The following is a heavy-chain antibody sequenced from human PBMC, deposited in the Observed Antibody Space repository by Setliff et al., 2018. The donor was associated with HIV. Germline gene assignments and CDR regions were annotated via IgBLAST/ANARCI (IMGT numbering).Heavy chain of an antibody. V-gene: IGHV4-38-2*02. Sequence: SETLSLTCTVSGYPISSGYYWGWIRQPPGKGLEWIGSIYHSGTTYYNPSLKSRVTISVDTSKNQFSLKLSSATAADTAVYYCARDHVFGSRTGFDPWGPGSLVTVSS. CDR2: IYHSGTT. D-gene: IGHD3-10*01. CDR3: ARDHVFGSRTGFDP. J-gene: IGHJ5*02. CDR1: GYPISSGYY.